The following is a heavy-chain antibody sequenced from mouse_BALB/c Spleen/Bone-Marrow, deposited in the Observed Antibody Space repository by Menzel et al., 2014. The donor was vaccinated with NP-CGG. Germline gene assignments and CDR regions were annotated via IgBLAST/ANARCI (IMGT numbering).Heavy chain of an antibody. J-gene: IGHJ3*01. CDR1: GYSFTGYF. CDR3: ARSGDCDGFAY. D-gene: IGHD3-2*02. V-gene: IGHV1-20*02. CDR2: INPYNGDT. Sequence: EVQLVESGPGLVKSGSSVKISCKASGYSFTGYFMNWVMQSHGKSLEWIGRINPYNGDTFYNQKFKGKATLTVDKSSSTAHMELRSLASEDSAVYYCARSGDCDGFAYWGQGTLVTVSA.